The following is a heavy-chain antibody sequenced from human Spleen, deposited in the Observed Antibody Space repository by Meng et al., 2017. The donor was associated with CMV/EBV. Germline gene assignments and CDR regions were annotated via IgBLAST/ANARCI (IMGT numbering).Heavy chain of an antibody. V-gene: IGHV3-33*06. J-gene: IGHJ4*02. Sequence: GESLKISCAASRFTFSGYWMSWVRQAPGKGLEWLAVIWYDGSKKYYTDSVKGRFTISRDNSKNTLYCQMDSLRDEDTAVYYCAKERRLRGNSSSLDYWGQGTLVTVSS. CDR3: AKERRLRGNSSSLDY. CDR1: RFTFSGYW. D-gene: IGHD6-6*01. CDR2: IWYDGSKK.